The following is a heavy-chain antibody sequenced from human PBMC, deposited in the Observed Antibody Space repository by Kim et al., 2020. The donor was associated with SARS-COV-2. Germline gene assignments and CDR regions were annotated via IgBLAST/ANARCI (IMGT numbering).Heavy chain of an antibody. Sequence: GGSLRLSCAASGFTFSSYGMHWVRQAPGKGLEWVAVISYDGSNKYYADSVKGRFTISRDNSKNTLYLQMNSLRAEDTAVYYCAKGEILTGSSTDFDYWGQGTLVTVSS. D-gene: IGHD3-9*01. J-gene: IGHJ4*02. V-gene: IGHV3-30*18. CDR2: ISYDGSNK. CDR1: GFTFSSYG. CDR3: AKGEILTGSSTDFDY.